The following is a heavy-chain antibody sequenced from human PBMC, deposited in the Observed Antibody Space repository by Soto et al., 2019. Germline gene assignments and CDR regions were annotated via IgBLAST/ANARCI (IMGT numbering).Heavy chain of an antibody. CDR3: ARDGPHYYDSSGYDRVSD. J-gene: IGHJ4*02. CDR1: GYTFTSYG. Sequence: GASVKVSCKASGYTFTSYGISWVRQAPGQGLEWMGWISAYNGNTNYAQRLQGRVTMTTDTSTSTAYMELRSLRSDDTAVYYCARDGPHYYDSSGYDRVSDWGQGTLVTVSS. CDR2: ISAYNGNT. V-gene: IGHV1-18*01. D-gene: IGHD3-22*01.